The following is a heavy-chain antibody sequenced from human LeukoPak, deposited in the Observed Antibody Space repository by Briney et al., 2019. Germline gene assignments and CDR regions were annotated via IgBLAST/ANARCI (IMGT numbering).Heavy chain of an antibody. J-gene: IGHJ3*02. CDR3: AKASYSYGNDAFDI. CDR2: IRGGGAGA. V-gene: IGHV3-23*01. Sequence: GGSLRLSCAASGFTFSNFAMAWVRQVPEKGLEWVSFIRGGGAGAHYADSVRVRLTISRDNSKNTLYLEMNSLRADDTAVYYCAKASYSYGNDAFDIWGQGTKVTVSS. CDR1: GFTFSNFA. D-gene: IGHD3-16*02.